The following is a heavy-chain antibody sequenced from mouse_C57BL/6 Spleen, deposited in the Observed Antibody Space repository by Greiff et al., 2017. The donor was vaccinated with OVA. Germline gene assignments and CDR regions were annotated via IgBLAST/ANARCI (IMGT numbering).Heavy chain of an antibody. CDR2: ISDGGSYT. Sequence: EVQGVESGGGLVKPGGSLKLSCAASGFTFSSYAMSWVRQTPEKRLEWVATISDGGSYTYYPDNVKGRFTISRDNAKNNLYLQMSHLKSEDTAMYYCAREDGNYGAYWGQGTLVTVSA. V-gene: IGHV5-4*01. J-gene: IGHJ3*01. CDR1: GFTFSSYA. CDR3: AREDGNYGAY. D-gene: IGHD2-1*01.